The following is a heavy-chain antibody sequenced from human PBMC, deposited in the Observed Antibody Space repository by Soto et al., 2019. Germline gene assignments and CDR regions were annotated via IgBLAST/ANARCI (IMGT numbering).Heavy chain of an antibody. J-gene: IGHJ6*03. D-gene: IGHD3-16*01. Sequence: EVQLLESGGGLVQPGGSLRLSCAASGFTFGSYAMNWLRQAPGRGLECVACISGSGHTTYYADAVKGRFTVSSDNSKNTQYLKMTSQRDEDTALYYGAKVRGRSYSSSSMEVWGKGTMVTVSS. V-gene: IGHV3-23*01. CDR1: GFTFGSYA. CDR2: ISGSGHTT. CDR3: AKVRGRSYSSSSMEV.